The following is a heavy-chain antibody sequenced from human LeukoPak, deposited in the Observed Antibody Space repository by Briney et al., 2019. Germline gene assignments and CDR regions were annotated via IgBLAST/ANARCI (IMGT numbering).Heavy chain of an antibody. V-gene: IGHV3-21*01. Sequence: GGSLRLSCAASGFTFSSYSMNWVRQASGKGLEWVSSISSSSSYINYADSVRGRFTISRDNAKNSLFLQMDSLRGEDTAVYYCARCTTGKTFGSLREIKKSREIDYWGQGTLVTVSS. J-gene: IGHJ4*02. CDR1: GFTFSSYS. CDR2: ISSSSSYI. CDR3: ARCTTGKTFGSLREIKKSREIDY. D-gene: IGHD1-1*01.